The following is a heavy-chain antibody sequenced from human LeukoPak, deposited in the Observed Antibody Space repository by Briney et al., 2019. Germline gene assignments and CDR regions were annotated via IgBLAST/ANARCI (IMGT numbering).Heavy chain of an antibody. V-gene: IGHV1-2*02. J-gene: IGHJ4*02. D-gene: IGHD4-17*01. Sequence: ASVKVSCKASGYTFTGYYMHWVRQAPGQGLEWMGWINPNSGGTNYAQKFQGRVTMTRDTSISTAYMELSRLRSDDTAVYYCARGLFLHYGDLYYFDYWGQGTLVTVSS. CDR3: ARGLFLHYGDLYYFDY. CDR1: GYTFTGYY. CDR2: INPNSGGT.